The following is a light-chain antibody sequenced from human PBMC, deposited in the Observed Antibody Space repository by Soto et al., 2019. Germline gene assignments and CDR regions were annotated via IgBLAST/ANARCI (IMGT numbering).Light chain of an antibody. J-gene: IGKJ1*01. Sequence: DIQMTQSPSTLSASVGDRVTITCRASPRISSWLAWYQQKPGKAPKLLIYTASSLESGVPSRFSGSGSGTEFTLTISSLQHDYFATYYCQQYTSWTCGQGTTVEI. V-gene: IGKV1-5*03. CDR1: PRISSW. CDR3: QQYTSWT. CDR2: TAS.